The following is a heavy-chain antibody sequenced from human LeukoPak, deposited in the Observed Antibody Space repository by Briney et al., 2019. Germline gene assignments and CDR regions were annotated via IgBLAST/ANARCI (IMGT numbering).Heavy chain of an antibody. D-gene: IGHD3-16*01. J-gene: IGHJ6*03. CDR2: IRYDGSNK. V-gene: IGHV3-30*02. CDR1: GFTFNRYG. CDR3: AKARPGGYYYYMDV. Sequence: GGSLRLSCAASGFTFNRYGMHWVRQAPGKGLEWVAFIRYDGSNKYYADSVKGRFTISRDNSKNTLYLQMNSLRAEDTAVYYCAKARPGGYYYYMDVWGKGTTVTISS.